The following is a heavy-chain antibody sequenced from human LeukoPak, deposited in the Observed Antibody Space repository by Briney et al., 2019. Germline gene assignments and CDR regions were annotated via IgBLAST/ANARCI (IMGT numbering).Heavy chain of an antibody. CDR2: ISYDGSNK. J-gene: IGHJ4*02. CDR3: ARDPTTLYSSSWYSDY. D-gene: IGHD6-13*01. Sequence: PGGSLRLSCAASGFTFSSYAMHWVRQAPGKGLEWVAVISYDGSNKYYADSVKGRFTISRDNSKNTLYLQMNSLRAEDTAVYYCARDPTTLYSSSWYSDYWGQGTLVTVSS. CDR1: GFTFSSYA. V-gene: IGHV3-30-3*01.